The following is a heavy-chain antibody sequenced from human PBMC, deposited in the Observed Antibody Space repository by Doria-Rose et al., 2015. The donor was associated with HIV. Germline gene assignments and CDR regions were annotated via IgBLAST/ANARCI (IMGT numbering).Heavy chain of an antibody. CDR1: GFTVSTNF. V-gene: IGHV3-53*01. J-gene: IGHJ4*02. Sequence: CAASGFTVSTNFMTWVRQAPGRGLEWVSIIHVDGSIYSADSVKGRFTISRDNPKNSLYLQMNSLRAEDTAVYYCARWWGFAYHFDYWGQGTLVTVSS. D-gene: IGHD2-15*01. CDR3: ARWWGFAYHFDY. CDR2: IHVDGSI.